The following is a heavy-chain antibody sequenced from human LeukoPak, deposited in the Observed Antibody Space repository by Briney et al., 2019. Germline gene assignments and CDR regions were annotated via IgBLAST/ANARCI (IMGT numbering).Heavy chain of an antibody. D-gene: IGHD1-1*01. CDR1: GVSISSGSYY. Sequence: SQTLSLSCTFSGVSISSGSYYWSWIRQPAGKGLEWIGRIYTSGSTNYNPSLKSRVTISVDTSKNQFSLKLSSVTAADTAVYYCARDVLEALDYWGQGTLATVSS. J-gene: IGHJ4*02. CDR3: ARDVLEALDY. V-gene: IGHV4-61*02. CDR2: IYTSGST.